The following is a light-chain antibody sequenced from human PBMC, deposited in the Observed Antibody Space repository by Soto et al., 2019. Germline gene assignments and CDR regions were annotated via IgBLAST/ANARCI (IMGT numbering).Light chain of an antibody. CDR2: DVR. V-gene: IGLV2-14*03. CDR3: CSYGSSSTYV. Sequence: QSVLTQPASVSGSPGQSITISCIGTSSDLGTYNYVSWYQQHPDKAPKLIIYDVRHRPSGISDRFSGSKSGDTASLIIPGLQAEDEADYYCCSYGSSSTYVFGTGTKVTVL. J-gene: IGLJ1*01. CDR1: SSDLGTYNY.